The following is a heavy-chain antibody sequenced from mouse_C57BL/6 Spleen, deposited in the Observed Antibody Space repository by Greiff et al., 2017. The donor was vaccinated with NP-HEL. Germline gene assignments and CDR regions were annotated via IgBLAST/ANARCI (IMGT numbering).Heavy chain of an antibody. CDR2: IDPSDSYT. Sequence: QVQLQQPGAELVRPGTSVKLSCKASGYTLTSYWMHWVKQRPGQGLEWIGVIDPSDSYTNYNQKFKGKATLTVDTSSSTAYMQLSSLTSEDSAVYYCARGGGSSMDYWGQGTSVTVSS. CDR3: ARGGGSSMDY. CDR1: GYTLTSYW. D-gene: IGHD1-1*02. J-gene: IGHJ4*01. V-gene: IGHV1-59*01.